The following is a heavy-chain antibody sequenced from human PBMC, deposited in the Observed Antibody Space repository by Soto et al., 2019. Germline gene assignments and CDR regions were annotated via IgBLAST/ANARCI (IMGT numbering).Heavy chain of an antibody. CDR1: GGSISSGGYY. D-gene: IGHD3-16*01. Sequence: PSETLSLTCTVSGGSISSGGYYWSWIRQHPGKGLEWIGYIYYSGSTYYNPSLKSRVTISVDTSKNQFSLKLSSVTAADTAVYYCARRVLSHFDYWGQGTQVTVSS. CDR2: IYYSGST. CDR3: ARRVLSHFDY. V-gene: IGHV4-31*03. J-gene: IGHJ4*02.